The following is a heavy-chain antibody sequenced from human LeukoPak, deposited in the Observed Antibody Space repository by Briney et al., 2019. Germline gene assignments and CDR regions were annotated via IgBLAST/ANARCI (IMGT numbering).Heavy chain of an antibody. D-gene: IGHD1-26*01. CDR3: ARSPWYSGSYYFDY. J-gene: IGHJ4*02. V-gene: IGHV4-4*07. Sequence: SETLSLTCTVSGGSISSYYWSWIRQPAGKGLEWIGRIYTSGSTNYNPSLKSRVTKSVDTSKNQFSLKLSSVTAADTAVYYCARSPWYSGSYYFDYWGQGTLVTVSS. CDR2: IYTSGST. CDR1: GGSISSYY.